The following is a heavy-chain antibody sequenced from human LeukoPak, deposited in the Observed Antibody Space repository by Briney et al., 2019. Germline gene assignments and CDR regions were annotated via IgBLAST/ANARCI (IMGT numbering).Heavy chain of an antibody. V-gene: IGHV3-30-3*01. CDR2: ISYDGSNK. Sequence: PGGSLRLSCAAPGFTFSSYATHWVRQAPGKGLEWVAVISYDGSNKYYADSVKGRFTISRDNSKNTLYLQMNSLRAEDTAVYYCARGGYYENYYYGMDVWGQGTTVTVSS. D-gene: IGHD2-15*01. CDR3: ARGGYYENYYYGMDV. CDR1: GFTFSSYA. J-gene: IGHJ6*02.